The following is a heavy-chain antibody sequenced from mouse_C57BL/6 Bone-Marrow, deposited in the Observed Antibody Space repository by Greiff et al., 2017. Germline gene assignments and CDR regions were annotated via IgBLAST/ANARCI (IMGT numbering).Heavy chain of an antibody. CDR2: IYPGDGDT. CDR1: GYAFSSSW. CDR3: ARSRVYYYGSSYVHWYFDV. D-gene: IGHD1-1*01. J-gene: IGHJ1*03. Sequence: QVQLQQSGPELVKPGASVKISCKASGYAFSSSWMNWVKQRPGKGLEWIGRIYPGDGDTNYNGKFKGKATLTAAKSSSTAYMQLSSLTSEDSAVXFCARSRVYYYGSSYVHWYFDVWGTGTTVTVSS. V-gene: IGHV1-82*01.